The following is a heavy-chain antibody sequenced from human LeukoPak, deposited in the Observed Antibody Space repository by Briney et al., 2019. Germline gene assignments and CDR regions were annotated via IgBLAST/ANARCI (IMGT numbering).Heavy chain of an antibody. CDR2: IYYSGST. CDR3: ARVSDILTGYYRYYYYYYMDV. D-gene: IGHD3-9*01. CDR1: GGSISSYY. J-gene: IGHJ6*03. Sequence: SETLSLTCTVSGGSISSYYWSWIRQPPGKGLEWIGYIYYSGSTNYNPSLKSRVTISVDTSKNQFSLKLSSVTAADTAVYYCARVSDILTGYYRYYYYYYMDVWGKGTTVTVSS. V-gene: IGHV4-59*01.